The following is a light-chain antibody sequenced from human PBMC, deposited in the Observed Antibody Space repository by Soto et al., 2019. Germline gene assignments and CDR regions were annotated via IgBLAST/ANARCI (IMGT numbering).Light chain of an antibody. CDR1: QSVNSNY. J-gene: IGKJ2*01. Sequence: EIVLTQSPGTLSLSPGERATLSCRASQSVNSNYVTWYQQKPGQAPRLLIYGASSMATGIPDRFSGSGSGTDFTLTISRLEPEDFAVYYCQQYGSSFRYTFGQGTKLEIK. CDR2: GAS. CDR3: QQYGSSFRYT. V-gene: IGKV3-20*01.